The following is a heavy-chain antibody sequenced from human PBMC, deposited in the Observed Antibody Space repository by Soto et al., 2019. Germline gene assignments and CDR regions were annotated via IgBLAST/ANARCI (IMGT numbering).Heavy chain of an antibody. V-gene: IGHV3-23*01. CDR3: AKPPYGEEYFQH. Sequence: PGGSLRLSCAAAGFTFSSYAISWVRQAQGKGLEWVSAISKNGGSTYYADSVKGRFTISRDNSKNTLYLQMNSLRAEDTAVYYCAKPPYGEEYFQHWGQGALVTGSS. CDR2: ISKNGGST. J-gene: IGHJ1*01. D-gene: IGHD4-17*01. CDR1: GFTFSSYA.